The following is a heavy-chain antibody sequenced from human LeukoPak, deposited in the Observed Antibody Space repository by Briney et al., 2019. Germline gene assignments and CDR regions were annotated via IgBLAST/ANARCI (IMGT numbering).Heavy chain of an antibody. CDR3: ARDGLWELHGMDV. Sequence: GGSLRLSCAASGFTFSSYWMHCVRQARGKGLLWVSRINSDGSSTSYADSGRGRFTIARDKAKNTLYLQMNSLRAEDTAVYYCARDGLWELHGMDVWGQGTTVTVSS. J-gene: IGHJ6*02. CDR2: INSDGSST. D-gene: IGHD1-26*01. V-gene: IGHV3-74*01. CDR1: GFTFSSYW.